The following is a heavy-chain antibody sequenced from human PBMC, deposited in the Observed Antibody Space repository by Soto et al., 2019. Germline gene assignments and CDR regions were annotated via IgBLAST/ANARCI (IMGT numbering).Heavy chain of an antibody. CDR3: ARDPYYYDSSGYYYYYYGMDV. CDR1: GYTFTSYA. J-gene: IGHJ6*02. Sequence: SVKVSCKASGYTFTSYAMHWVRQAPGQRLEWMGWINAGNGNTKYSQKFQGRVTITRDTSASTAYMELSSLRSEDTAVYYCARDPYYYDSSGYYYYYYGMDVWGQGTTVTVSS. CDR2: INAGNGNT. V-gene: IGHV1-3*01. D-gene: IGHD3-22*01.